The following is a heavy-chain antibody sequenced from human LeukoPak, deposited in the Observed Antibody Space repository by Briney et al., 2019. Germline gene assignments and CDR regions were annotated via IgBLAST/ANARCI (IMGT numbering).Heavy chain of an antibody. CDR2: IFHSGST. D-gene: IGHD4-11*01. CDR3: ARGGKDYSNYAYDY. V-gene: IGHV4-30-4*01. J-gene: IGHJ4*02. CDR1: GGSISSSNSY. Sequence: SETLSLTCTVSGGSISSSNSYWSWIRQPPGKGLEWIGYIFHSGSTYYNPSLQSRVNISIDTSKNQFSLRLTSVTAADTAVYYCARGGKDYSNYAYDYWGQGTLVTVSS.